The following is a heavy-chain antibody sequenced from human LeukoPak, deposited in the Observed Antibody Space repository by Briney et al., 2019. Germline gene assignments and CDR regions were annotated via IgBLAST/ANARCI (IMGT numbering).Heavy chain of an antibody. V-gene: IGHV3-23*01. D-gene: IGHD6-13*01. CDR2: ISGSGGST. CDR3: AKPIEQQLPLGWFDP. Sequence: PGGSLRLSCAASGFTFSSYAMSWVRQAPGKGLEWVSAISGSGGSTYYADSVKGRLTISRDNSKNTLYLQMNSLRAEDTAVYYCAKPIEQQLPLGWFDPWGQGTLVTVSS. CDR1: GFTFSSYA. J-gene: IGHJ5*02.